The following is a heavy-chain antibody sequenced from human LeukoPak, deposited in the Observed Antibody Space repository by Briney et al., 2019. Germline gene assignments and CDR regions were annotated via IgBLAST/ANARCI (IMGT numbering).Heavy chain of an antibody. CDR3: ARSGYNAFEI. Sequence: GGSLRLSCAASGFTFSSYAMHWVRPAPGKGLEWVAVISYDGSNKYYADSVKGRFTIFRDNSKNTLYLQMNSLRAEDTAVYYCARSGYNAFEIWGQGTMVTVSS. CDR2: ISYDGSNK. V-gene: IGHV3-30*01. D-gene: IGHD3-22*01. J-gene: IGHJ3*02. CDR1: GFTFSSYA.